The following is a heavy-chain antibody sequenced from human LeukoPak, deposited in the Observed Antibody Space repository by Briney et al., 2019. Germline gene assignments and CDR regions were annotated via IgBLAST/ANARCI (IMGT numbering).Heavy chain of an antibody. CDR3: ARDSSGWYRGNWFDP. V-gene: IGHV4-59*01. CDR2: IYYSGST. CDR1: GGSISSYY. Sequence: PSETLSLTCTVSGGSISSYYWSWIRQPPGKGLEWIGYIYYSGSTNYNPSLKSRVTLSVDTSKNQFSLKLSSVTAADTAVYYCARDSSGWYRGNWFDPWGQGTLVTVSS. J-gene: IGHJ5*02. D-gene: IGHD6-19*01.